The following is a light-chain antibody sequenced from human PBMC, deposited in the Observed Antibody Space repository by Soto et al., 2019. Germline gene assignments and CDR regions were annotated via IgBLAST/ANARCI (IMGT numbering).Light chain of an antibody. J-gene: IGLJ3*02. CDR3: SSYTTSNTGV. CDR1: SNDVGAFNY. CDR2: GVS. V-gene: IGLV2-14*03. Sequence: QSALTQPASVSGSPGQSITISCTGSSNDVGAFNYVSWYRHSPGEAPKVLIRGVSIRPSGVSIRFSASKSANTASLTISGLQAEEEALYYCSSYTTSNTGVFGGGTKVTVL.